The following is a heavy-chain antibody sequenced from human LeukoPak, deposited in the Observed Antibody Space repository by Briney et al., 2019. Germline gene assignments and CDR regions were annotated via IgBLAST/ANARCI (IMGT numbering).Heavy chain of an antibody. CDR3: ANDMTGPVDS. CDR2: INTDGSTT. CDR1: GFTFSNYW. J-gene: IGHJ4*02. V-gene: IGHV3-74*01. Sequence: GGSLRLSCAASGFTFSNYWFYWVRQAPGKGLVWVARINTDGSTTNYADSVKGRFTISRDNAKNTLYLQMDSLRAEDTAVYHCANDMTGPVDSWGQGTLVTVSS. D-gene: IGHD3-9*01.